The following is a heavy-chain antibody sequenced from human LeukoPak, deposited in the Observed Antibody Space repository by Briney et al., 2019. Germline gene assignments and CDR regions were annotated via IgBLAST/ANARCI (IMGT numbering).Heavy chain of an antibody. J-gene: IGHJ6*02. V-gene: IGHV3-30-3*01. D-gene: IGHD2-2*01. CDR2: ISYDGSNK. Sequence: GGSLRLSCAASGFTFSSYAMHCVRQAPGKGLEWVAVISYDGSNKYFADSVKGRFTISRDNSKNTLYLQMNSLRAEDTAVYYCARDRVPSDIVVAPAKHYGMDVWGQGTTVTVSS. CDR3: ARDRVPSDIVVAPAKHYGMDV. CDR1: GFTFSSYA.